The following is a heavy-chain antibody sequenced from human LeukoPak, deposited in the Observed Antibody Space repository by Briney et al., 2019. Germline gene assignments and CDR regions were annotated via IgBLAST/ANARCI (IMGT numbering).Heavy chain of an antibody. CDR1: GFTFSNAW. V-gene: IGHV3-15*01. CDR2: IKSKTDGGTT. CDR3: TTDLTYYDSSGYPTLLYYYYYGMDV. D-gene: IGHD3-22*01. Sequence: NSGGSLRLSCAASGFTFSNAWMSWVRQAPGKGLEWVGRIKSKTDGGTTDYAAPVKGRFTISRDDSKNTLYLQMNSLKTEDTAVYYCTTDLTYYDSSGYPTLLYYYYYGMDVWGQGTTVTVSS. J-gene: IGHJ6*02.